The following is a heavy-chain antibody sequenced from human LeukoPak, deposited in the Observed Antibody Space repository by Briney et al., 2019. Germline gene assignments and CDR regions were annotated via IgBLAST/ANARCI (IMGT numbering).Heavy chain of an antibody. D-gene: IGHD3-16*01. CDR2: IYGDGYT. V-gene: IGHV3-74*01. CDR1: GFIFTGNW. J-gene: IGHJ4*02. Sequence: GGSLRLSCATSGFIFTGNWIHWVRQAPGQGPVWVSRIYGDGYTNYADSVKGRFTISRDSGTNTMYLQMSSLRAEDTAVYYCATSVITRFDNWGQGTLVTVSS. CDR3: ATSVITRFDN.